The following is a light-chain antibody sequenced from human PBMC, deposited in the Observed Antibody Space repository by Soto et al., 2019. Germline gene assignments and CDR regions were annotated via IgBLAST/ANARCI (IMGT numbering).Light chain of an antibody. CDR3: SSYTSTSTLV. V-gene: IGLV2-14*01. CDR2: EVS. CDR1: SSDVGGYNY. Sequence: QSVLTQPASVSGSPGQSITISCTGTSSDVGGYNYVSWFQQHPGKAPKLMICEVSNRPSGVSNRFSGSKSGNTASLTISGLQPDDEADYYCSSYTSTSTLVFGGGTKLTVL. J-gene: IGLJ2*01.